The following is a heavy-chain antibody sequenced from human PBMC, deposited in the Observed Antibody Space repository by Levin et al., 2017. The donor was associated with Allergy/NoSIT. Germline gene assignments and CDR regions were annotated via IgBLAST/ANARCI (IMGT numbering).Heavy chain of an antibody. V-gene: IGHV4-59*01. CDR3: ARDYSGYSSTWYAFDI. CDR1: GGSISTYY. Sequence: SETLSLTCTVSGGSISTYYWSWIRQPPGKGLEWIGYIHYSGTTKYNPSLKSRVTISVDTSKNQFSLKLSSVTPEDTAVYYCARDYSGYSSTWYAFDIWGQGTMVTVSS. CDR2: IHYSGTT. J-gene: IGHJ3*02. D-gene: IGHD6-13*01.